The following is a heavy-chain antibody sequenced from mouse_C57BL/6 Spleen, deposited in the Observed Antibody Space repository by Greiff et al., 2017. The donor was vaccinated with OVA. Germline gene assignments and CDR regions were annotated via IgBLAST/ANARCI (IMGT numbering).Heavy chain of an antibody. J-gene: IGHJ2*01. CDR2: IYPGSGST. D-gene: IGHD2-5*01. V-gene: IGHV1-55*01. CDR1: GYTFTCYW. Sequence: VQLQQPGAELVKPGASVKMSCKASGYTFTCYWITWVKQRPGQGLEWIGDIYPGSGSTNYNEKFKSKATLTVDTSSSTAYMQLSSLTSEDSAVYYCATYSNYLYYFDYWGQGTTLTVSS. CDR3: ATYSNYLYYFDY.